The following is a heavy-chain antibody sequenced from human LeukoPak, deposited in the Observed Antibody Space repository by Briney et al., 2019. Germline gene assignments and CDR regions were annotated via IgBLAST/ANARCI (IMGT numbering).Heavy chain of an antibody. CDR3: ARAQTLFWEFDGFDI. D-gene: IGHD3-3*01. Sequence: PGGSLRLSCAASGSTFSSHSINWVRQAPGKGLEWIATMTVTNKIYYADSVKGRFTISRDNAENSVYLQMNSLRDEDTAVYSCARAQTLFWEFDGFDIWGRGTKVTVSS. CDR2: MTVTNKI. CDR1: GSTFSSHS. V-gene: IGHV3-69-1*01. J-gene: IGHJ3*02.